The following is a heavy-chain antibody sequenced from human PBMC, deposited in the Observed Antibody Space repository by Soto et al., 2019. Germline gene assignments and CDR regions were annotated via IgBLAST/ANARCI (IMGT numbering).Heavy chain of an antibody. D-gene: IGHD3-9*01. CDR1: GGSFSGYY. CDR3: ARAELLTGSRVDY. CDR2: INHSGST. V-gene: IGHV4-34*01. Sequence: SETLSLTCAVYGGSFSGYYWSWIRQPPGKGLEWIGEINHSGSTNYNPSLKSRVTISVDTSKNQFSLKLSSVTAADTAVYYCARAELLTGSRVDYWGQGTLVTVSS. J-gene: IGHJ4*02.